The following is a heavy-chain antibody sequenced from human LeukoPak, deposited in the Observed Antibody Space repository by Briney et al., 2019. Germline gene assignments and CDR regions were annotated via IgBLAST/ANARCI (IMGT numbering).Heavy chain of an antibody. D-gene: IGHD6-13*01. CDR2: IYYSGCT. V-gene: IGHV4-59*01. Sequence: PSETLSLTCTVSGGSISSYYWSWIRQPPGKGLEWIGYIYYSGCTNYNPSLKSRVTISVDTSKNQFSLKLTSVTAADTAVYYCARVGSYSSSWYDLDYWGQGTLVTVSS. CDR3: ARVGSYSSSWYDLDY. J-gene: IGHJ4*02. CDR1: GGSISSYY.